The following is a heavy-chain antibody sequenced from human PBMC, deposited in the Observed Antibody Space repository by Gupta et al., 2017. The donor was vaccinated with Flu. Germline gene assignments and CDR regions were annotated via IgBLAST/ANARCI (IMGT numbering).Heavy chain of an antibody. J-gene: IGHJ6*02. CDR1: GGSISSYY. CDR2: IYYSGST. CDR3: ARAGSSGYYYYGMDV. V-gene: IGHV4-59*01. D-gene: IGHD6-6*01. Sequence: QVQLQGSGPGLVKPSETLSLTCTVSGGSISSYYWSWIRQPPGKGLEWIGYIYYSGSTNYNPSLKSRVTISVDTSKNQFSLKLSSVTAADTAVYYCARAGSSGYYYYGMDVWGQGTTVTVSS.